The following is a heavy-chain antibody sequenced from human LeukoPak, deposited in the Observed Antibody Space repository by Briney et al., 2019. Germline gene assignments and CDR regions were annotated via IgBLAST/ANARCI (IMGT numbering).Heavy chain of an antibody. J-gene: IGHJ4*02. Sequence: ASVKVSCKASGGTFSSYAISWVRQAPGQGLEWMGGIIPIFGTANYAQKFQGRVTITTDESTSTAYMELSSLRSEDTDVYYCASTSSGYLLDYWGQGTLVTVSS. CDR2: IIPIFGTA. CDR3: ASTSSGYLLDY. D-gene: IGHD3-22*01. CDR1: GGTFSSYA. V-gene: IGHV1-69*05.